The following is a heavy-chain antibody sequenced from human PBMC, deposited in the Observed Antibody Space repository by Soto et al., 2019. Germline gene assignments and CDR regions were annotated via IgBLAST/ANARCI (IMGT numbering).Heavy chain of an antibody. CDR2: IYYSGST. Sequence: PSETLSLTCTVSGGSVSSGAYCWSWIRQPPGKGLEWIGYIYYSGSTYYNPSLKSRVTISVDTSKNQYSLKLSSVTAADTAVYYCARGQDTAMVTGYYYRYMGVWGQEPTVTVSS. CDR3: ARGQDTAMVTGYYYRYMGV. CDR1: GGSVSSGAYC. V-gene: IGHV4-30-4*01. D-gene: IGHD5-18*01. J-gene: IGHJ6*01.